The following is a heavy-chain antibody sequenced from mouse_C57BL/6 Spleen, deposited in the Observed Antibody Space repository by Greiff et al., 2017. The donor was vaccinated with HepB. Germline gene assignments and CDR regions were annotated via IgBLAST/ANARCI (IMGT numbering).Heavy chain of an antibody. CDR3: ARGTTINWGDY. D-gene: IGHD4-1*01. J-gene: IGHJ4*01. V-gene: IGHV1-69*01. CDR2: IDPSDSYT. Sequence: VKLQQPGAELVMPGASVKLSCKASGYTFTSYWMHWVKQRPGQGLEWIGEIDPSDSYTNYNQKFKGKSTLTVDKSSSTAYMQLSSLTSEDSAVYYCARGTTINWGDYWGQGTSVTVSS. CDR1: GYTFTSYW.